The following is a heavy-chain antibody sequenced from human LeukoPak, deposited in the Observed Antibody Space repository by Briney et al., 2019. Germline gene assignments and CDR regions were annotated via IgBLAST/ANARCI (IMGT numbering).Heavy chain of an antibody. CDR1: GFTVSSNY. V-gene: IGHV3-53*01. CDR3: ARDIYGDYGDY. J-gene: IGHJ4*02. CDR2: IYSGGST. D-gene: IGHD4-17*01. Sequence: GGSLRLSCAASGFTVSSNYMSWVRQAPGKGLEWVSVIYSGGSTYYADSVKGRFTISRDNSKNTLYLQMNSLRAEDTAVYYYARDIYGDYGDYWGQGTLVTVSS.